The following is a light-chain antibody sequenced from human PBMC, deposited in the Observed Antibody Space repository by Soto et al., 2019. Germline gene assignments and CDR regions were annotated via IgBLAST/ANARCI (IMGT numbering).Light chain of an antibody. CDR3: QQYGTSPYI. V-gene: IGKV3-20*01. J-gene: IGKJ2*01. CDR1: QSISSSF. Sequence: EIVLTQSPGTLSLSPGERATLSCRASQSISSSFLAWYQVKPGQAPRLLIYAASSRATGIPDRISGSGSGTDFNLTIIRLEPEDFAVYSCQQYGTSPYIFDQGTTLEIK. CDR2: AAS.